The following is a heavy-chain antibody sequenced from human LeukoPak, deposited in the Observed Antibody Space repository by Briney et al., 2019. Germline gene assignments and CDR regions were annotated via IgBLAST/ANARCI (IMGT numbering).Heavy chain of an antibody. V-gene: IGHV4-39*01. Sequence: SEALSLTCIVSGGSISSTTYYWGWIRQPPGKGLEWIGSIYYNGNTYYNPSLKSRVTISVDTSKNQFSLKLSSVTAADTAVYYCARRGSGYSYGQFDYWGQGTLVTVSS. D-gene: IGHD5-18*01. CDR1: GGSISSTTYY. CDR2: IYYNGNT. CDR3: ARRGSGYSYGQFDY. J-gene: IGHJ4*02.